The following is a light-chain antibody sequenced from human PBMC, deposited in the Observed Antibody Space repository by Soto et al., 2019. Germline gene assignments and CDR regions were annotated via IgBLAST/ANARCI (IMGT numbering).Light chain of an antibody. CDR2: EVS. V-gene: IGLV2-14*01. Sequence: QSALTQPASVSGSPGQSITISCTGSSSDVGGYNYVSWYQQHPGKASKLMIYEVSNRPSGVSNRFSGSKSGNTASLTISGLQAEDEADYYCSSYTRTTLVVFGGGTKVTVL. CDR3: SSYTRTTLVV. J-gene: IGLJ2*01. CDR1: SSDVGGYNY.